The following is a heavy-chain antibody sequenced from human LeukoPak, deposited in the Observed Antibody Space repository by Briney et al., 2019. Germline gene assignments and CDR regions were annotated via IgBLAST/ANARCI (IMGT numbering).Heavy chain of an antibody. CDR1: GGSISSYY. CDR3: ARLDRRSWYGIRYGMDV. D-gene: IGHD6-13*01. Sequence: SETLSLTCTVSGGSISSYYWSWIRQPPGKELEWMGYIYYSGSTNYNPSLKSRVTISVDTSKNQFSLKLSSVTAADTAVYYCARLDRRSWYGIRYGMDVWGQGTTVTVSS. J-gene: IGHJ6*02. CDR2: IYYSGST. V-gene: IGHV4-59*08.